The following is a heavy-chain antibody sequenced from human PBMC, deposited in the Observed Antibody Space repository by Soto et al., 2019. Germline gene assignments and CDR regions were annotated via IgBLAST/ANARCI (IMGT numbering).Heavy chain of an antibody. D-gene: IGHD1-1*01. V-gene: IGHV4-4*02. CDR1: GDSISSSNW. J-gene: IGHJ5*02. CDR2: IYHSGAT. Sequence: QVQLQESGPGLVKPSGTLSLTCAVSGDSISSSNWWSWVRQAPGKGLEWIGEIYHSGATTYNPSLKSRATISVDPSKNHFSLKLTSVTAADAAVYFWARDLGTGTDLWGRGTLVTVAS. CDR3: ARDLGTGTDL.